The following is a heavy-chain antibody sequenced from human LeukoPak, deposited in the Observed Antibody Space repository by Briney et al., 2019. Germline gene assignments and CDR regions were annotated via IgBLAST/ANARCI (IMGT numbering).Heavy chain of an antibody. D-gene: IGHD4-17*01. CDR2: IYYSGST. CDR1: GGSISSGGYY. Sequence: SETLSLTCTVSGGSISSGGYYWSWIRQHPGKGLEWIGYIYYSGSTYYNPSLKSRVAISVDTSENQFSLKLSSVTAADTAAYYCARGTVAKNYLDYWGQGTLVTVSS. J-gene: IGHJ4*02. V-gene: IGHV4-31*03. CDR3: ARGTVAKNYLDY.